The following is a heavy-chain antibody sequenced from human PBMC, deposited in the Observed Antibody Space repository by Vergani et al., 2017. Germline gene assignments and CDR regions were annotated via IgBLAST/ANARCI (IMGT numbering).Heavy chain of an antibody. J-gene: IGHJ3*02. CDR2: ISSSGSTI. Sequence: VQLVESGGGVVQPGRSLRLSCAASGFTFSSYGMHWVRQAPGKGLEWVSYISSSGSTIYYADSVKGRFTISRDNAKNSLYLQMNSLRAEDTAVYYCAREHMAGSAFDIWGQGTMVTVSS. D-gene: IGHD1-26*01. CDR1: GFTFSSYG. V-gene: IGHV3-48*04. CDR3: AREHMAGSAFDI.